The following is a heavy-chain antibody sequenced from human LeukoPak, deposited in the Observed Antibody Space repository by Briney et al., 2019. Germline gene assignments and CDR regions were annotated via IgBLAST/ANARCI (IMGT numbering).Heavy chain of an antibody. J-gene: IGHJ4*02. Sequence: SETLSLTCAVYGGSFSGYYWSWIRQPPGKGLEWIGEINHSGSTNYNPSLKSRVTISVDTSKNQFSLKLSSVTAVDTAVYYCARVSRGATVTAELGIDYWGQGTLVTVSS. CDR2: INHSGST. CDR1: GGSFSGYY. CDR3: ARVSRGATVTAELGIDY. V-gene: IGHV4-34*01. D-gene: IGHD4-17*01.